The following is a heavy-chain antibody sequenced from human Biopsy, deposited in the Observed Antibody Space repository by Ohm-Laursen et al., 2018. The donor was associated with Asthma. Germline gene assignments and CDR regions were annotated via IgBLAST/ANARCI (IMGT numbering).Heavy chain of an antibody. D-gene: IGHD3-3*02. CDR1: GGMFGNYA. CDR2: ISPIFGSS. Sequence: SSVKVSCKASGGMFGNYAISWVRQAPGLGLEWMGGISPIFGSSNYAQRFQGRVTITADIFTRTVYMELSGLRFDDTAIYYGARPSPNRDILYYYCHMDVWGQGTTVIVSS. V-gene: IGHV1-69*06. J-gene: IGHJ6*02. CDR3: ARPSPNRDILYYYCHMDV.